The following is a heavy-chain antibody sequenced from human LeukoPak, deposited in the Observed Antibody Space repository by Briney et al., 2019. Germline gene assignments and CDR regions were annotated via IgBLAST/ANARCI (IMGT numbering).Heavy chain of an antibody. J-gene: IGHJ4*02. CDR2: ISSSSSYI. CDR1: GFTFSSYG. D-gene: IGHD2-21*02. V-gene: IGHV3-21*01. CDR3: ARDRPPYCGGDCYPYYFDY. Sequence: GGSLRLSCAASGFTFSSYGMNWVRQAPGKGLEWVSSISSSSSYIYYADSVKGRFTISRDNAKNSLYLQMNSLRAEDTAVYYCARDRPPYCGGDCYPYYFDYWGQGTLVTVSS.